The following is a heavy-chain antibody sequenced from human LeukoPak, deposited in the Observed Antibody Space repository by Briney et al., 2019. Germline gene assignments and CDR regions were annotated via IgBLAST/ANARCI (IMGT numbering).Heavy chain of an antibody. J-gene: IGHJ6*02. Sequence: PGGSLRLSCSASGFTFSTYSMNWVRQAPGKGLEWVSSIRGSSSYIYYADSVRGRFTISRDNAKNSLYLQMNSLRAEDTAVYYCARDYDSGSGANGMDVWGQGTTVTVSS. V-gene: IGHV3-21*01. CDR3: ARDYDSGSGANGMDV. CDR1: GFTFSTYS. CDR2: IRGSSSYI. D-gene: IGHD3-10*01.